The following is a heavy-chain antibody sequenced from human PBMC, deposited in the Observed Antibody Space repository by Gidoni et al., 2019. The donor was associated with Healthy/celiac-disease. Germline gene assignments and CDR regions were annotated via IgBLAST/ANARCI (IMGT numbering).Heavy chain of an antibody. CDR3: ARSGSYHHDAFDI. CDR2: IYSGGST. V-gene: IGHV3-53*01. Sequence: EVQLVESGGGLIQPGGSLRLSCAASGFTVSSNYMSWVRQAPGKGLEWVSVIYSGGSTYYADSVKGRFTISRDNSKNTLYLQMNSLRAEDTAVYYCARSGSYHHDAFDIWGQGTMVTVSS. D-gene: IGHD1-26*01. CDR1: GFTVSSNY. J-gene: IGHJ3*02.